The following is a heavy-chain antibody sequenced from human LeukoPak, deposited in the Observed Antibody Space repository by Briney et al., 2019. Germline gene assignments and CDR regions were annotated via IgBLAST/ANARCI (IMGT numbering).Heavy chain of an antibody. CDR3: ARGKEKWLDHFDY. Sequence: TGGSLRLSCEASGFTFSSYGMNWVRQAPGKGPEWVSYISTTSSSIYYAVSVKGRFTMSRDNAKNSLYLQMDSLRDEDTAVYYCARGKEKWLDHFDYWGRGSLVTVSS. V-gene: IGHV3-48*02. CDR2: ISTTSSSI. J-gene: IGHJ4*02. CDR1: GFTFSSYG. D-gene: IGHD6-19*01.